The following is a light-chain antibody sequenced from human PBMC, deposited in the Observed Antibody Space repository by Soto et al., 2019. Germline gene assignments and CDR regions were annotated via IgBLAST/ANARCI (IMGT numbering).Light chain of an antibody. J-gene: IGKJ4*01. V-gene: IGKV1-12*01. Sequence: DLQMTQSPSPLSASVGDRVTITCRARQPINRWLAWYQQKPGKAPKPLIYAASSLHTGVPLRFSGSGSGTDYSLTISSLQPEDFATYSCNQSKSLPLTFGGGTKVDIK. CDR1: QPINRW. CDR3: NQSKSLPLT. CDR2: AAS.